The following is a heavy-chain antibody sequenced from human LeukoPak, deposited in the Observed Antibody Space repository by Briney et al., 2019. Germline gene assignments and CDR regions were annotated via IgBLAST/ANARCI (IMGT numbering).Heavy chain of an antibody. D-gene: IGHD3-10*01. CDR1: GASITNYY. CDR3: ARGKEVITMLRGLKPGYYFDY. CDR2: IHYSGST. J-gene: IGHJ4*02. V-gene: IGHV4-59*01. Sequence: SETLSLTCTVSGASITNYYWSWIRQHPGKGLEWIGYIHYSGSTKYKSSLKSRVTISVDTSKNQFSLKLNSVTAADTAVYYCARGKEVITMLRGLKPGYYFDYWGQGTMVTVSS.